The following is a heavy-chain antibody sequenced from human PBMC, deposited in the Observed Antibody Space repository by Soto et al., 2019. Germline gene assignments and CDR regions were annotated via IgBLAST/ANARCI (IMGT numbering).Heavy chain of an antibody. CDR3: ARSIAAAGTVDY. CDR2: ISYDGSNK. D-gene: IGHD6-13*01. CDR1: GFTFSSYA. Sequence: PGGSLRLSCAASGFTFSSYAMHWVRQAPGKGLEWVAVISYDGSNKYYADSVKGRFTISRDNSKNTLYLQMNSLRAEDTAVYYCARSIAAAGTVDYWGQGTLVTVSS. J-gene: IGHJ4*02. V-gene: IGHV3-30-3*01.